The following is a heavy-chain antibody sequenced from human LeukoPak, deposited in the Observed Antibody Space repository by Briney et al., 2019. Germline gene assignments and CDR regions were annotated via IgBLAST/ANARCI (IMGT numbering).Heavy chain of an antibody. J-gene: IGHJ6*03. Sequence: GGSLRLSCAASGFTVRINYMSWVRQAPGKGLEWVAFIYRGGSTYYADSVKGRFTISRDNSKNTLYLQMNSLRAEDTAVYYCARGRPTEGYYYYYYMDVWGKGTTVTVSS. CDR2: IYRGGST. CDR3: ARGRPTEGYYYYYYMDV. V-gene: IGHV3-53*01. CDR1: GFTVRINY.